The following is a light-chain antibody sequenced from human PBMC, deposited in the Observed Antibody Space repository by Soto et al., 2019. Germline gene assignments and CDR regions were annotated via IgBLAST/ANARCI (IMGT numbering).Light chain of an antibody. Sequence: DIHMTQSPSSLSASVGDRVTITCRASQTISTSLNWYQQKSGNAPKLLIYAASTLQSGVPSRFSGSGSGTEFTLTISSLQPEDFAIYYCQQGYTSPHYTFGQGTKWIS. CDR2: AAS. V-gene: IGKV1-39*01. CDR3: QQGYTSPHYT. CDR1: QTISTS. J-gene: IGKJ2*01.